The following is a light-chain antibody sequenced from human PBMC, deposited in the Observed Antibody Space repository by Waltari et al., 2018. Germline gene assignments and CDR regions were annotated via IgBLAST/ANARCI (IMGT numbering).Light chain of an antibody. CDR3: QTWDPDTVV. CDR2: IDGGGGH. J-gene: IGLJ2*01. Sequence: QLPVTQSPSASASLGAPVRPTCTLSSDPSPSAIPWHQHQPEKGPRFLMKIDGGGGHTKGDGIPDRFSGFSSGAERYLTISSLQYEDEAAYYCQTWDPDTVVFGGGTKLTV. CDR1: SDPSPSA. V-gene: IGLV4-69*01.